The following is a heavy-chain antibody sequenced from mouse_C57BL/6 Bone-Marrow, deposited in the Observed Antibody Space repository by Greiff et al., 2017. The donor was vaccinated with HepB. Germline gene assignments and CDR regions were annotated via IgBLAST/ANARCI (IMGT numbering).Heavy chain of an antibody. V-gene: IGHV5-16*01. D-gene: IGHD4-1*01. CDR1: GFTFSDYY. Sequence: EVQLVESEGGLVQPGSSMKLSCTASGFTFSDYYMAWVRQVPEKGLEWVANINYDGSSTYYLDSLKSRFIISRDNAKNILYLQMSSLKSEDTATYYCARETAYFDYWGQGTTLTVSS. CDR3: ARETAYFDY. J-gene: IGHJ2*01. CDR2: INYDGSST.